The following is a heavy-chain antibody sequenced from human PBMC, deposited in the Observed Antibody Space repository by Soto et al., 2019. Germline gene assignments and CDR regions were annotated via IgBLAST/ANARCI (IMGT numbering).Heavy chain of an antibody. D-gene: IGHD3-3*01. Sequence: QVQLVQSGAEVKKPGASVKVSCKASGYTFTSYDINWVRQATGQGLEWMGWMNPNSGNTGSAQRFQGRVTMTRNTSISTAYMELSSLRSEDTAVYFCARPSKTHYDFWSGPNYYFDYWGQGTLVTVSS. CDR3: ARPSKTHYDFWSGPNYYFDY. J-gene: IGHJ4*02. CDR1: GYTFTSYD. CDR2: MNPNSGNT. V-gene: IGHV1-8*01.